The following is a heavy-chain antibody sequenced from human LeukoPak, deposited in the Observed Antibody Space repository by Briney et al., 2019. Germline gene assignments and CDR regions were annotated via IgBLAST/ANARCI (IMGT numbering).Heavy chain of an antibody. J-gene: IGHJ5*02. CDR1: GGSISSSSYY. D-gene: IGHD3-9*01. CDR3: ARHGRYYDILTGYYYWFDP. CDR2: IYYSGSN. V-gene: IGHV4-39*01. Sequence: SETLSLTCTVSGGSISSSSYYWGWIRQPPGKGLEWIGSIYYSGSNSYNPSLKSRVTISVDASKNHFSLKLSSVTAADTAVYYCARHGRYYDILTGYYYWFDPWGQGTLVTVSS.